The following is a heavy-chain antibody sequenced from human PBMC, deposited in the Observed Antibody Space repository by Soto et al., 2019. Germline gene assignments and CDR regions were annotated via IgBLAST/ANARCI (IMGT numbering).Heavy chain of an antibody. D-gene: IGHD3-10*01. V-gene: IGHV4-61*01. CDR2: IYYSGST. CDR1: GGSVSSGSYY. Sequence: QVQLQESGPGLVKPSETLSLTCTVSGGSVSSGSYYWSWIRQPPGKGLEWIGYIYYSGSTNYNPSLKSRATISVDTSKNQFSLKLSSVTAADTAVYYCARDYGSGSYLDYWGQGTLVTVSS. J-gene: IGHJ4*02. CDR3: ARDYGSGSYLDY.